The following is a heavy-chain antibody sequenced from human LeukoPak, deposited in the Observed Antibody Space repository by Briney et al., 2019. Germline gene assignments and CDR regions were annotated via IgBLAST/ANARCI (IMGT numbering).Heavy chain of an antibody. V-gene: IGHV4-39*02. CDR1: GGSIGSSSYY. Sequence: SETLSLTCTVSGGSIGSSSYYWGWIRQPPGKGLEWIGSIYYSGSTYYNPSLKSRVTISVDTSKNHFSLNLNSVTAADTAVYYCARGIWSSSSFGYWGQGTLVTVSS. J-gene: IGHJ4*02. CDR2: IYYSGST. D-gene: IGHD6-6*01. CDR3: ARGIWSSSSFGY.